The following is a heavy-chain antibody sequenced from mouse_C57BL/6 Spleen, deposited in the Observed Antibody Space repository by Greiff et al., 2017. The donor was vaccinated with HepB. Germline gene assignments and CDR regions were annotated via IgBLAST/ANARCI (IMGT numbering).Heavy chain of an antibody. V-gene: IGHV5-6*01. CDR3: ARHYYGSSWYYFDY. J-gene: IGHJ2*01. CDR1: GFTFSSYG. Sequence: EVMLVESGGDLVKPGGSLKLSCAASGFTFSSYGMSWVRQTPDKRLEWVATISSGGSYTYYPDSVKGRFTISRDNAKNTLYLQMSSLKSEDTAMYYCARHYYGSSWYYFDYWGQGTTLTVSS. CDR2: ISSGGSYT. D-gene: IGHD1-1*01.